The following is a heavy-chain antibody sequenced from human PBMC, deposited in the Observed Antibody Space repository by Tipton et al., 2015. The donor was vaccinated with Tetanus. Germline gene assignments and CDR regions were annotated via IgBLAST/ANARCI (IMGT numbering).Heavy chain of an antibody. J-gene: IGHJ4*02. CDR1: GGSFSGYY. D-gene: IGHD5-12*01. CDR3: SRGVDRTKAGID. CDR2: IHPSGSV. V-gene: IGHV4-34*01. Sequence: TLSLTCAVYGGSFSGYYCTWIRQSPGKGLEWIGEIHPSGSVNYNPSLKSRVTILLDTSENQFSLKLSSVTGADTAVYYCSRGVDRTKAGIDWGQGTLVTVSS.